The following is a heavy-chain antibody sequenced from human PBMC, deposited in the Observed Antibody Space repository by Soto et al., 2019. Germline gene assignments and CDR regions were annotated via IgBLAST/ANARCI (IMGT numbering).Heavy chain of an antibody. CDR2: ISGRGGST. V-gene: IGHV3-23*01. CDR1: GFTFSSYA. J-gene: IGHJ4*02. CDR3: AKGPPHRFDY. Sequence: EVQLLESGGGLVQPGGSLRLSCAASGFTFSSYAMSWVRQAPGKGMEWGSAISGRGGSTYYADSVKGRFTISKDNSKNTLYLQMNSLRAEDTAVYYCAKGPPHRFDYWGQGTLVTVSS.